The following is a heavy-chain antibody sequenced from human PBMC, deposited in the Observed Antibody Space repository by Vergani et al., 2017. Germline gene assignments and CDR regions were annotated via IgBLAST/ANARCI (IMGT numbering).Heavy chain of an antibody. CDR1: GFTSSYYG. J-gene: IGHJ3*02. CDR3: ARDLQGATDAFDI. V-gene: IGHV3-30*03. Sequence: QVHLVESGGGVVQPGRSLRLSCVVSGFTSSYYGMHWVRQAPGKGLEWVAVISYDGRNKYYADPVKGRFTISRDNSKNTLYLQMNSLRAEDTAVYYCARDLQGATDAFDIWGQGTMVTVSS. CDR2: ISYDGRNK. D-gene: IGHD1-26*01.